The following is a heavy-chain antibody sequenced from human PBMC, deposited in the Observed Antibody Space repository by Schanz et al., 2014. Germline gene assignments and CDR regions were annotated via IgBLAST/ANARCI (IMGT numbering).Heavy chain of an antibody. D-gene: IGHD3-10*01. CDR3: ARATCYHVSGSYYGNFDS. CDR1: GFTFSSYW. J-gene: IGHJ4*02. V-gene: IGHV3-74*01. CDR2: INIDGSST. Sequence: EVQLVESGGGLVQPGGSLRLSCAASGFTFSSYWMHWVRQVPGMGLVWVSRINIDGSSTTYADSVKGRFTISRDNAKNTLYLQMNSLGAEDTAVYYCARATCYHVSGSYYGNFDSWGQGTLVTVSS.